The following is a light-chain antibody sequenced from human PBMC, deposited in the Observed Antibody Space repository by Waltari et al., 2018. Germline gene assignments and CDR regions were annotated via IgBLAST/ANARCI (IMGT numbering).Light chain of an antibody. Sequence: DIQITQSPSSLSASVGDRVTITCRASENVNNYLNWYQQKPVKAPKLLIYKASTLQSGVPSRFSGSGSGTDYTFTISSLQSEDVSTYYCQHNYCTPYSFGQGTKVEIK. CDR2: KAS. J-gene: IGKJ2*03. CDR1: ENVNNY. V-gene: IGKV1-39*01. CDR3: QHNYCTPYS.